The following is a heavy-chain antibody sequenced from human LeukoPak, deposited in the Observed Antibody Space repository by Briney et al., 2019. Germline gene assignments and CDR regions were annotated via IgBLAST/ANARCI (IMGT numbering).Heavy chain of an antibody. V-gene: IGHV4-59*01. CDR3: ARENPSGYYNRPIDY. CDR2: IYYSGSI. J-gene: IGHJ4*02. Sequence: SETLSLTCTVSGASISSYYWSWVRQPPGKGLEWVGDIYYSGSIKYNPSLKSRVTMSVDTSKNQFSLKLSSVTAADTAIYYCARENPSGYYNRPIDYWGQGTLVTVSS. CDR1: GASISSYY. D-gene: IGHD3-22*01.